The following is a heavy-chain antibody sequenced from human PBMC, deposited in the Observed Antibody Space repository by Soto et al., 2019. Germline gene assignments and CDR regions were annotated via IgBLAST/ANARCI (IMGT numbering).Heavy chain of an antibody. CDR2: IYHSGST. CDR1: GGSISSGGYS. J-gene: IGHJ5*02. Sequence: PSETLSLTCAVSGGSISSGGYSWSWIRQPPGKGLEWIGYIYHSGSTYYNPSLKSRVTISVDRSKNQFSLKLSSVTAADTAVYYFARYGSGSSVGFDPWGQGTLVNVS. CDR3: ARYGSGSSVGFDP. D-gene: IGHD3-10*01. V-gene: IGHV4-30-2*02.